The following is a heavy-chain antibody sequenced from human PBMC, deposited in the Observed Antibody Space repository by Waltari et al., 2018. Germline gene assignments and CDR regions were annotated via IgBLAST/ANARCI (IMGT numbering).Heavy chain of an antibody. CDR3: ARDRVVVAATEGFYY. V-gene: IGHV1-69*13. Sequence: QVQLVQSGAEVKKPGSSVKVSCKASGGTFSSYAISWVRQAPGQGLEWMGGIIPIFGTANYAQKCQVRVTITADESTSTAYMELSSLRSEDTAVYYCARDRVVVAATEGFYYWGQGTLVTVSS. J-gene: IGHJ4*02. D-gene: IGHD2-15*01. CDR2: IIPIFGTA. CDR1: GGTFSSYA.